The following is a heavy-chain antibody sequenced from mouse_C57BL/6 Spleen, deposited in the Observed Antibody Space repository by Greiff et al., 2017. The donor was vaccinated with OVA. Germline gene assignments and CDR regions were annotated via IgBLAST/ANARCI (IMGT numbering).Heavy chain of an antibody. CDR3: ARDPDITTVVATDY. D-gene: IGHD1-1*01. Sequence: EVQVVESGGGLVKPGGSLKLSCAASGFTFSSYAMSWVRQTPEKRLEWVATISDGGSYTYYPDNVKGRFTISRDNAKNNLYLQMSHLKSEDTAMYYCARDPDITTVVATDYWGQGTSVTVSS. CDR2: ISDGGSYT. CDR1: GFTFSSYA. V-gene: IGHV5-4*01. J-gene: IGHJ4*01.